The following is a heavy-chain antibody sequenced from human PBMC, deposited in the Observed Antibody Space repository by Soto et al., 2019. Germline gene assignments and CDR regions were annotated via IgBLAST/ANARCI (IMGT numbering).Heavy chain of an antibody. CDR2: MHSSGGT. Sequence: QLQLQESGPGVVKPSETLALTCTVSGAPISSNDYFWAWIRQPPGRGLEFIASMHSSGGTYHASSLKSRATMSLDMSKNQFSLKLQSVTAADTATYFCAGVVVGATRHSDVDHWGQGTLVTVSS. V-gene: IGHV4-39*02. D-gene: IGHD2-15*01. J-gene: IGHJ4*02. CDR1: GAPISSNDYF. CDR3: AGVVVGATRHSDVDH.